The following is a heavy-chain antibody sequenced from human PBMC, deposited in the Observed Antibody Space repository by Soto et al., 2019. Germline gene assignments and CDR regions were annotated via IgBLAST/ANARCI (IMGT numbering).Heavy chain of an antibody. CDR1: GFTFRTYT. CDR2: IRGFSPYT. CDR3: ARDRGYDAHDDYYTAMDV. D-gene: IGHD2-15*01. J-gene: IGHJ6*02. V-gene: IGHV3-21*01. Sequence: ESGGGLVKPGGSLRLSCVASGFTFRTYTMNWVRQATGKGLEWVSGIRGFSPYTFYAESVKGRFTISRDNAKNSLYLQMNSLGVEDTAVYYCARDRGYDAHDDYYTAMDVWGQGTTVTVSS.